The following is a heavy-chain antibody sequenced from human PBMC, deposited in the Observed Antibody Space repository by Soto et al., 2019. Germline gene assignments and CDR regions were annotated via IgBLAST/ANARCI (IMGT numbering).Heavy chain of an antibody. Sequence: QVQLQQWGAGLLKPSETLSLTCAVYGGSFSGYYWSWIRQPPGKGLEWIGEINHSGSTNYNPSLKIRVTISVDTSKNQFSMKLSSVTAADTAVYYCARDHGYCSGGSCYAEGYYFDYWGQGTLVTVSS. CDR1: GGSFSGYY. V-gene: IGHV4-34*01. D-gene: IGHD2-15*01. J-gene: IGHJ4*02. CDR2: INHSGST. CDR3: ARDHGYCSGGSCYAEGYYFDY.